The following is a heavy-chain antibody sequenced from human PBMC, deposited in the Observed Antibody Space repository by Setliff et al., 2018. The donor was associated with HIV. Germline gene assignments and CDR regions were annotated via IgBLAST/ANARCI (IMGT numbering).Heavy chain of an antibody. J-gene: IGHJ6*03. CDR2: IYTSGST. CDR1: GGSISSYY. Sequence: SETLSLTCTVYGGSISSYYWRWIRQPAGKGLEWFGCIYTSGSTNYNPSLKSRVSISVDTSKTQFSLKLSSVTAADTAVYYCARVSSTYWYSIFRNYYYHMDVWGKGTTVTVSS. CDR3: ARVSSTYWYSIFRNYYYHMDV. V-gene: IGHV4-4*07. D-gene: IGHD2-8*02.